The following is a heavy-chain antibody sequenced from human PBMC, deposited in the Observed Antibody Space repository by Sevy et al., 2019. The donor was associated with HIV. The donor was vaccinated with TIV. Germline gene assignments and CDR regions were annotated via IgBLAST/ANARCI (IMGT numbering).Heavy chain of an antibody. CDR1: GYTFTSYA. Sequence: ASVKVSCKASGYTFTSYAMHWVRQAPGQRLEWMGWINAGNGNTKYSQKFQGRVTITRDTSASTAYMELSSLRSEDTAVYYCAREYYDSSGYYSFDYWGHGTLVTVSS. CDR3: AREYYDSSGYYSFDY. CDR2: INAGNGNT. J-gene: IGHJ4*01. V-gene: IGHV1-3*01. D-gene: IGHD3-22*01.